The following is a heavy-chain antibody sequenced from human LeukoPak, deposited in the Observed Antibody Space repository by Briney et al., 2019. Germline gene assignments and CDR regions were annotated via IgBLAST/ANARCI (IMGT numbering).Heavy chain of an antibody. CDR2: ITGSGRDT. Sequence: GGSLRLSCAASGFTFSTYAMNWVRQAPGKRLEWVSSITGSGRDTYYAGSVKGRITISRDNSRNTLYLQMNSLRAEDTAVYYCAREHDLWHEEGNWFDTWGQGTLVTVSS. CDR1: GFTFSTYA. J-gene: IGHJ5*02. CDR3: AREHDLWHEEGNWFDT. D-gene: IGHD3-3*01. V-gene: IGHV3-23*01.